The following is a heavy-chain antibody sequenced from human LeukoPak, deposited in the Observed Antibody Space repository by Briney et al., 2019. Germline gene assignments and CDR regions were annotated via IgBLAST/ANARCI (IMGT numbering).Heavy chain of an antibody. Sequence: SETLSLTCTVSGGSISSYYRGWIRQPPGKGLEWIGSIYFSGSTYYNPSLKSRVTISVDTSKNQFSLKLSSVTAADTAVYYCARGEYNYGGHNWFDPWGQGILVTVSS. V-gene: IGHV4-39*07. CDR1: GGSISSYY. CDR3: ARGEYNYGGHNWFDP. D-gene: IGHD5-18*01. CDR2: IYFSGST. J-gene: IGHJ5*02.